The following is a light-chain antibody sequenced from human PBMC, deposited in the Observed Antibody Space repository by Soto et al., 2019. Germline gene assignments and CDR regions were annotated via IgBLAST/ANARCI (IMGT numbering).Light chain of an antibody. CDR2: GAF. CDR3: QQYGSSPRT. CDR1: QSVSSNY. Sequence: IVVTQSPGTLSLSPVGRAAFCLMGSQSVSSNYLAWYQQKPGQAPRLLIYGAFKRATGIPDRFSGSGSGTDFTLTISRMEPEDFAVYCCQQYGSSPRTFGQGTKVDIK. V-gene: IGKV3-20*01. J-gene: IGKJ1*01.